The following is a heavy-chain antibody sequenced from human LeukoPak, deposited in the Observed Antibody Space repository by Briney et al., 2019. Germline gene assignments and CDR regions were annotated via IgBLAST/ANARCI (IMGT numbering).Heavy chain of an antibody. CDR1: GLTFDDYA. Sequence: GGSLRLSCAASGLTFDDYAMHWVRQAPGKGLEWVSGISWNSGRIGYADSVKGRFTISRDNAKNSLYLQMNSLRAEDTAFYYCAKDPSYDILTGSFDYWGQGTLVTVSS. J-gene: IGHJ4*02. CDR3: AKDPSYDILTGSFDY. D-gene: IGHD3-9*01. CDR2: ISWNSGRI. V-gene: IGHV3-9*01.